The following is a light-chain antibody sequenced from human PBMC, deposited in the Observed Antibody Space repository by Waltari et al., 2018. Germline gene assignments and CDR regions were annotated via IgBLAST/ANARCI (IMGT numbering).Light chain of an antibody. CDR2: TNN. CDR3: QSYDSSLGGSV. Sequence: QSVLTQPPSVSGAPGQRVTISCTRSSSNIGTGYDVHWYKQLPGAAPKLLISTNNVRPSGFPDRFSASKSGTSASLAITGLQAEDEADYYCQSYDSSLGGSVFGGGTKLTVL. J-gene: IGLJ2*01. CDR1: SSNIGTGYD. V-gene: IGLV1-40*01.